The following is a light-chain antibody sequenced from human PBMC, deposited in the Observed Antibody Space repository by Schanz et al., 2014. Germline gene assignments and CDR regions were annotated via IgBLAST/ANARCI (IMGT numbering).Light chain of an antibody. Sequence: EIVLTQSPGTLSLSPGERATLSCRASQSVHINYLAWHQQKPGQAPRLLIYGTSIRATGIPDRFSGSGSGTEFTLTISSLQPEDFAIYYCQQYNTWPPYTFGQGTKLEIK. CDR3: QQYNTWPPYT. CDR1: QSVHINY. CDR2: GTS. J-gene: IGKJ2*01. V-gene: IGKV3-20*01.